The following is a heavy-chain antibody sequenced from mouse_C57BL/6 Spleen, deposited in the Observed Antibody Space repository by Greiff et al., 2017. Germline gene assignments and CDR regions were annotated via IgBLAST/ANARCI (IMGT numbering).Heavy chain of an antibody. CDR1: GYTFTDYY. D-gene: IGHD2-3*01. Sequence: QVQLKQSGAELVRPGASVKLSCKASGYTFTDYYINWVKQRPGQGLEWIARIYPGSGNTYYNEKFKGKATLTAEKSSSTAYMQLSSLTSEDSAVYFCARSWGDDGYYVDYWGQGTTRTVSS. CDR2: IYPGSGNT. J-gene: IGHJ2*01. CDR3: ARSWGDDGYYVDY. V-gene: IGHV1-76*01.